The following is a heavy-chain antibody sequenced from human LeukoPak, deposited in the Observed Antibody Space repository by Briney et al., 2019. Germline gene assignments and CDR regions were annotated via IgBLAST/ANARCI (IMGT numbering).Heavy chain of an antibody. J-gene: IGHJ4*02. CDR1: GYIFNNYA. CDR2: ISGSGST. V-gene: IGHV3-23*01. CDR3: VKGGQDCSPITCYYD. D-gene: IGHD2-2*01. Sequence: PGGSLRLSCVASGYIFNNYAVSWVRQAPGKGLEWVSAISGSGSTYYADSVKGRFTISRDNSKNTGYLQMNSLRAEDTAVYYCVKGGQDCSPITCYYDWGQGTLVTVSS.